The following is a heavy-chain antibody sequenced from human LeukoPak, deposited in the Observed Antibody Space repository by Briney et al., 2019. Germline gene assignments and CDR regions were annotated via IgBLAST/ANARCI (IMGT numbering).Heavy chain of an antibody. Sequence: GGSLRLSCAASGFTFSGYSMNWVRQAPGKGLEWVSSISSSSSYIYYADSVKGRFTISRDNAKNSLYLQMNSLRAEDTAVYYCARPAGSSGWYWWGQGTLVTVSS. CDR2: ISSSSSYI. CDR1: GFTFSGYS. CDR3: ARPAGSSGWYW. J-gene: IGHJ4*02. V-gene: IGHV3-21*01. D-gene: IGHD6-19*01.